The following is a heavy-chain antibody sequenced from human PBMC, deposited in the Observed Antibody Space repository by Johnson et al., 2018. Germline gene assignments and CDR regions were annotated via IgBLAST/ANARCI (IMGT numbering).Heavy chain of an antibody. J-gene: IGHJ4*02. D-gene: IGHD1-1*01. CDR2: IKQDGSEG. CDR1: GFTFSSYW. V-gene: IGHV3-7*01. CDR3: VRERQLGY. Sequence: EVQLVESGGGLVQPGGSLRLSCATSGFTFSSYWMSWVRQAPGKGLEWVANIKQDGSEGKYVDSVKGRFTISRDNAKNSLYLEVNSLRAEDTAVYDCVRERQLGYWGRGTLVTVSS.